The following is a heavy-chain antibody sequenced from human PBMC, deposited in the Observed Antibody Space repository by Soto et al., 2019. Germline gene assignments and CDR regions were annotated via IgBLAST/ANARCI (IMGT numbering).Heavy chain of an antibody. J-gene: IGHJ2*01. CDR2: INTDSGTT. D-gene: IGHD6-25*01. Sequence: QVQVVQSGAEVKKPGASVRLSCKTSGYSFTSCALHWVRQAPGQGFEWMGWINTDSGTTKYSQKFQGRVTITRDAXXXXXXXXXXSLSSXXXXXXXCVRDRAADWYLDLWGRGTLVTV. CDR1: GYSFTSCA. V-gene: IGHV1-3*04. CDR3: VRDRAADWYLDL.